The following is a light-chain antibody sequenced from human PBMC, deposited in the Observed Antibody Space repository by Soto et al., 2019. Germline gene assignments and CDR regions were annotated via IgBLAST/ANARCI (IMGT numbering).Light chain of an antibody. J-gene: IGLJ1*01. CDR3: CSYAGSSTLYV. Sequence: QSALTQPASVSGSPGQSITISCTGTSSDIGTYNLVSWYQQHPRKAPKLMIYEVNKRPSGVSDRFSGSKSGNTASLTISGLQAEDEADYYCCSYAGSSTLYVFGTGTKLTGL. V-gene: IGLV2-23*02. CDR2: EVN. CDR1: SSDIGTYNL.